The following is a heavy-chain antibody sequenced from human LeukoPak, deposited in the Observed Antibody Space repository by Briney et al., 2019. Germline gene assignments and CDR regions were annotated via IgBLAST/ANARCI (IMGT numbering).Heavy chain of an antibody. Sequence: GGSLRLSCAVSGFTFNTYAMSWVRQAPGKGLEWVSTISSSGGSTYYADSVKGRFTISRDNSKNTLYLQMNSLRAEDTAVYYCAKCRSPIAVAAYYFDYWGQGTLVTVSS. CDR1: GFTFNTYA. D-gene: IGHD6-19*01. V-gene: IGHV3-23*01. CDR2: ISSSGGST. J-gene: IGHJ4*02. CDR3: AKCRSPIAVAAYYFDY.